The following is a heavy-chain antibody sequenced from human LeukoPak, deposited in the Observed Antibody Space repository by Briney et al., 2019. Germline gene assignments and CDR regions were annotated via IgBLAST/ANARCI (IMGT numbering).Heavy chain of an antibody. V-gene: IGHV1-2*02. CDR1: GYTFTGYY. CDR3: ARRHYYGSVMNFDY. D-gene: IGHD3-10*01. CDR2: INPNSGGT. J-gene: IGHJ4*02. Sequence: ASVKHSCKASGYTFTGYYMHWVRQAPGQGLEWMGWINPNSGGTNYAQKFQGRVTMTRDTSISTAYMELSRLRSDDTAVYYCARRHYYGSVMNFDYWGQGTLVTVSS.